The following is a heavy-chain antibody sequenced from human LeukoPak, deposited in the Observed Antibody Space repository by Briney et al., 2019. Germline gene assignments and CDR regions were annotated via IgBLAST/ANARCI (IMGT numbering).Heavy chain of an antibody. D-gene: IGHD5-24*01. CDR3: GRTAGDGYNRN. CDR2: IYYSGST. V-gene: IGHV4-38-2*02. Sequence: PSETLSLTCTVSGYSISSGYYWGWIRPPPGKGLEWIGYIYYSGSTNYNASLKSRVTISIDTSKNQFSLRLNSVTAADTAVYYCGRTAGDGYNRNWGQGTMVTVSS. CDR1: GYSISSGYY. J-gene: IGHJ3*01.